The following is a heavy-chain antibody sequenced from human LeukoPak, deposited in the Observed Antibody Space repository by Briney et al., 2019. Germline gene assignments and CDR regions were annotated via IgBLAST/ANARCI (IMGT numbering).Heavy chain of an antibody. J-gene: IGHJ1*01. V-gene: IGHV3-66*01. CDR3: ASDSYSPEYFQH. D-gene: IGHD2-15*01. CDR2: IYSGGST. CDR1: GFTFSNAW. Sequence: GGSLRLSCAASGFTFSNAWMSWVRQAPGKGLEWVSVIYSGGSTFYADSVKGRFTISRDNSKNTLYLQMNSLRAEDTAVYYCASDSYSPEYFQHWGQGTLVTVSS.